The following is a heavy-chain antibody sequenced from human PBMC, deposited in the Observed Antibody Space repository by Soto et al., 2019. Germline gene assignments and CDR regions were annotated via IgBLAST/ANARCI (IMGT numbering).Heavy chain of an antibody. D-gene: IGHD3-16*01. CDR3: ARDGGRLMIKSMAV. V-gene: IGHV4-4*07. CDR2: IFASGST. CDR1: GGSISDHY. J-gene: IGHJ6*02. Sequence: QVQLQESGPGLVKPSETLSLTCTVSGGSISDHYWSWIRQPAGKGLEWIGRIFASGSTNYNPSLKSRVTMAVDTSKNQFSLKLSSVTAADTAVYYCARDGGRLMIKSMAVWGQGTTVTVSS.